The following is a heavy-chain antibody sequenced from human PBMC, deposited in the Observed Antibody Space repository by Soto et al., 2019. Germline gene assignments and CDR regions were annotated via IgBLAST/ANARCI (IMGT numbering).Heavy chain of an antibody. CDR1: GGTFSSYA. J-gene: IGHJ4*02. CDR2: VILIFGTA. D-gene: IGHD2-15*01. Sequence: QVQLVQSGAEVKKPGSSVKVSCKASGGTFSSYAISWVQQAPGQGLEWRGGVILIFGTANYAEKLQGRVTITADKSTSKAYMELSSLRTEDTAVYYCARAGGYCIGGSCSDYWGQGTLVTVSS. V-gene: IGHV1-69*06. CDR3: ARAGGYCIGGSCSDY.